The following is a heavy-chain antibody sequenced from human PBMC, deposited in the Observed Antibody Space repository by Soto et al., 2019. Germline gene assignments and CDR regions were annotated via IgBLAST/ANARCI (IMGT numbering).Heavy chain of an antibody. Sequence: QVTLKESGPVLVKPTETLTLTCTVSGFSLSNARMGVSWIRQPPGKALEWLAHIFSNDEKSYSTSLKSRLTISKDTAKSQVVLTMTNMDPVDTATYYCARIESLWAARGFYYYYYMDVWGKGTTVTVSS. D-gene: IGHD6-6*01. CDR2: IFSNDEK. J-gene: IGHJ6*03. V-gene: IGHV2-26*01. CDR3: ARIESLWAARGFYYYYYMDV. CDR1: GFSLSNARMG.